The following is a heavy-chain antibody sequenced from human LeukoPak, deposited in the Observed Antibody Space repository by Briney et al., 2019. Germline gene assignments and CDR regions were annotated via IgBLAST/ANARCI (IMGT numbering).Heavy chain of an antibody. CDR2: IYSGDSP. CDR1: GFIVRTNY. J-gene: IGHJ3*02. V-gene: IGHV3-66*01. D-gene: IGHD3-16*01. Sequence: GGSLRLSCAASGFIVRTNYMSWIRQAPGKRMEWVSVIYSGDSPYYAESVRGRFIISRDKSKNTLYLQMNSLRAEDTAVYYCAREGTVFGQGPSHPYAFDIWGQGTMVTVSS. CDR3: AREGTVFGQGPSHPYAFDI.